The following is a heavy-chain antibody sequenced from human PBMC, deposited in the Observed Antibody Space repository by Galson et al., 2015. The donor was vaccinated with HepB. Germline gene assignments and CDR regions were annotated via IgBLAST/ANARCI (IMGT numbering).Heavy chain of an antibody. CDR2: IKSKTDGGTT. D-gene: IGHD3-10*01. CDR3: TTEMPITMVRGVTINPFDY. Sequence: SLRLSCAASGFTFSNAWMNWVRQAPGKGLEWVGRIKSKTDGGTTDYAAPVKGRFTISRDDSKNTLYLQMNSLKTEDTAVYYCTTEMPITMVRGVTINPFDYWGQGTLVTVSS. J-gene: IGHJ4*02. CDR1: GFTFSNAW. V-gene: IGHV3-15*07.